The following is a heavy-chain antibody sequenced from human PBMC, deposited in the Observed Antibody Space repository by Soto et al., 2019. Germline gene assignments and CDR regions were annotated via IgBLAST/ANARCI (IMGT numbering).Heavy chain of an antibody. V-gene: IGHV3-23*01. Sequence: EVQLLESGGGLVQPGGSLRLSCAASGFSFSTYAMSWVRQAPGKGLEWVSAISGSGGNTYYADSVKGRFTISRDSSKNTLYLQMNSLRADDTAIYYCAKASMGTTKGKYYFDCWGQGTLVTASS. CDR2: ISGSGGNT. CDR1: GFSFSTYA. CDR3: AKASMGTTKGKYYFDC. J-gene: IGHJ4*02. D-gene: IGHD4-17*01.